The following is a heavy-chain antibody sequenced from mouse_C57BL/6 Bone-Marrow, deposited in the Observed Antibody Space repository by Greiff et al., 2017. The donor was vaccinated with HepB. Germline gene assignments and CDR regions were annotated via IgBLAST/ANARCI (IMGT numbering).Heavy chain of an antibody. CDR3: TTLLRSWFAY. J-gene: IGHJ3*01. CDR1: GYTFTGYW. V-gene: IGHV14-4*01. D-gene: IGHD1-1*01. Sequence: EVMLVESGAELMKPGASVKLSCKATGYTFTGYWIEWVKQRPEQGLEWIGWIDPENGDTEYASKFQGKATITADTSSNTAYLQLSSLTSEDTAVYYCTTLLRSWFAYWGQGTLVTVSA. CDR2: IDPENGDT.